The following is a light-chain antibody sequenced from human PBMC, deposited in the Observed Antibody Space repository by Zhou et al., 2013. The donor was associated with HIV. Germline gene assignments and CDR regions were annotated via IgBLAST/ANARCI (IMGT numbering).Light chain of an antibody. V-gene: IGKV1-12*01. J-gene: IGKJ1*01. CDR1: QGISNW. CDR2: GAS. Sequence: DIQMTQSPSSVSASVGDRVTITCRASQGISNWLAWYQQKPGKAPELLIHGASNLESGVPSRFSGSGSGTEFTLTISSLQLEDFATYYCLQHNSLPQTFGQGTKVEIK. CDR3: LQHNSLPQT.